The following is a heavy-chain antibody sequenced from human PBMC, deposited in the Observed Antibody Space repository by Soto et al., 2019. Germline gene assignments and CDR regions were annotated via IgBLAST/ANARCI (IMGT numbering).Heavy chain of an antibody. V-gene: IGHV4-59*01. CDR2: VYFDGTS. CDR3: ARLKRSGLPGRKYYFDY. J-gene: IGHJ4*01. Sequence: PSETLSLTCTVSGGSIGTYSWSWIRQPPGKELEFIGYVYFDGTSNYSPSLRSRVTMSVDMPKKQFSLRRTSVIAADTAVYYCARLKRSGLPGRKYYFDYWGHGTLVTVSS. D-gene: IGHD6-25*01. CDR1: GGSIGTYS.